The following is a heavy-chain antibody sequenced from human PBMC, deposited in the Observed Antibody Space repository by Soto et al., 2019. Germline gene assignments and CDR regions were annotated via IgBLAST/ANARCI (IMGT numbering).Heavy chain of an antibody. CDR2: ISGSGGST. CDR1: GFTFSSYA. D-gene: IGHD1-1*01. Sequence: GSLRLSCAASGFTFSSYAMSWVRQAPGKGLEWVSAISGSGGSTYYADSVKGRFTISRDNSKNTLYLQMNSLRAEDTAVYYCVTWTPIPYYFDYWGQGTLVTVSS. CDR3: VTWTPIPYYFDY. J-gene: IGHJ4*02. V-gene: IGHV3-23*01.